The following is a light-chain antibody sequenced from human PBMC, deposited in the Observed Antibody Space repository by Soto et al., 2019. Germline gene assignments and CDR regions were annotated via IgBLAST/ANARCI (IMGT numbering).Light chain of an antibody. CDR2: AAS. J-gene: IGKJ3*01. Sequence: EIQMTQSPSSLAASVGYRVTITCRASQGICNNLAWYQHKPGQVPKLLIYAASTLQSVVPSRFSGSRSGTDFTLTISSLQPEDVSTYYCQKYNSDPLTVGAATKVDIK. V-gene: IGKV1-27*01. CDR1: QGICNN. CDR3: QKYNSDPLT.